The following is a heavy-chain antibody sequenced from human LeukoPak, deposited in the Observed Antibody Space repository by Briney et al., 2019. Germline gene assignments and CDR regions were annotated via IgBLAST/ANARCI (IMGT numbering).Heavy chain of an antibody. J-gene: IGHJ6*04. Sequence: GGSLRLSCAASGFTFSGYWMSWVRQAPGKGLEWVANIKQDGSEKYYVDSVKGRFTISRDNAKNSLYLQMNSLRAEDTAVYYCARDILLWFGEPYNYGMDVWGKGTTVTVSS. CDR1: GFTFSGYW. CDR2: IKQDGSEK. CDR3: ARDILLWFGEPYNYGMDV. V-gene: IGHV3-7*03. D-gene: IGHD3-10*01.